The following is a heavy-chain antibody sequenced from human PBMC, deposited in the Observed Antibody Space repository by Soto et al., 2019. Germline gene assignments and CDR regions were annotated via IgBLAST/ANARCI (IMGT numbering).Heavy chain of an antibody. D-gene: IGHD2-15*01. CDR1: GGSISSGDYY. V-gene: IGHV4-30-4*01. J-gene: IGHJ3*02. CDR2: IYYSGST. CDR3: ARMYCSGGSCYGLDAFDI. Sequence: TLSLTCTVSGGSISSGDYYWSWIRQPPGKGLEWIGYIYYSGSTYYNPSLESRVTISVDTSRNQFSLKLSSVTAADTAVYYCARMYCSGGSCYGLDAFDIWGQGTMVTVSS.